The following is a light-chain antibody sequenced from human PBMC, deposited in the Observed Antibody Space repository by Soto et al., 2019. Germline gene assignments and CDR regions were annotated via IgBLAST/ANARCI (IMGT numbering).Light chain of an antibody. CDR2: GGS. Sequence: EIVLTQSPGTVSLSPGERATLSCRARQSVGSRWLAWYQQKPGQAPRVLIYGGSNRATGIQVRFSGSGSGTEFNLTISILMPEDLAVYYCQQNYSSRTFGQGTKLE. CDR3: QQNYSSRT. CDR1: QSVGSRW. J-gene: IGKJ1*01. V-gene: IGKV3-20*01.